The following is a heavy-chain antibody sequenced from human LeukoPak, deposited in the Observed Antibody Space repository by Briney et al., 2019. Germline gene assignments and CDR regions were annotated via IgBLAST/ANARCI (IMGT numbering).Heavy chain of an antibody. CDR3: ARDLLGYSYGTFDY. CDR1: GFTFTSYS. CDR2: ISSTSTYI. J-gene: IGHJ4*02. D-gene: IGHD5-18*01. Sequence: PGGSLRLSCAASGFTFTSYSMNWVRQAPGKGLEWVSSISSTSTYIYYADSVKGRFTISRDNAKKSLFLQMNSLRAEDTAVYYCARDLLGYSYGTFDYWGQGTLVTVSS. V-gene: IGHV3-21*01.